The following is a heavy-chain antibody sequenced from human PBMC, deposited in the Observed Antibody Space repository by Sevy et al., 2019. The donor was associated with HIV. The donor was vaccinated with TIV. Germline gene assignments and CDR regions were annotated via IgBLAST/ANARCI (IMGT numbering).Heavy chain of an antibody. Sequence: ASVKVSYKPSGYTFTSFGFTWVRQAPGQGLEWVGSINTYYSNTYYAQRLQGRLSMTTDTSTSTAYMELRSLRSDDTAVYFCGRWDMATSSDAFDFWDQGTMVTVSS. CDR2: INTYYSNT. CDR1: GYTFTSFG. D-gene: IGHD5-12*01. J-gene: IGHJ3*01. V-gene: IGHV1-18*01. CDR3: GRWDMATSSDAFDF.